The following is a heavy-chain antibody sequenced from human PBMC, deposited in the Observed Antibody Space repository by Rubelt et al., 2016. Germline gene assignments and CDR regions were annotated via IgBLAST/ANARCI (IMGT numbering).Heavy chain of an antibody. Sequence: QVQLQESGPGLVKPSETLSLTCTVSGGSISSYYWSWIRQPPGKGLEWIGSIYYTGTTTYNPSLKSRVAISVDTSKNQISLGLRSVTAADTAVYYCASWPLGYCSGGTCYSFDYWGQGTLVTVSS. CDR2: IYYTGTT. D-gene: IGHD2-15*01. CDR1: GGSISSYY. V-gene: IGHV4-59*12. J-gene: IGHJ4*02. CDR3: ASWPLGYCSGGTCYSFDY.